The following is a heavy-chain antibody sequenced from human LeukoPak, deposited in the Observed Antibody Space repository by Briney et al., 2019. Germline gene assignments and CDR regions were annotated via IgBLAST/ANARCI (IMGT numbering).Heavy chain of an antibody. CDR1: GFTFSSYA. Sequence: GGSLRLSCAASGFTFSSYAMSWVRQAPGKGLEWVSVIYSGGKTYYADSVKGRFTISRDNSKNTLYLQMNSLRAEDTALYYCAKDITGYNRPIDYWGQGTLVTVSS. J-gene: IGHJ4*02. D-gene: IGHD3-9*01. CDR3: AKDITGYNRPIDY. V-gene: IGHV3-23*03. CDR2: IYSGGKT.